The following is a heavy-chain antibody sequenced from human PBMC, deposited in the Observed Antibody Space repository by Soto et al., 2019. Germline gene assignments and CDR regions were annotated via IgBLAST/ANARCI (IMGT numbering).Heavy chain of an antibody. Sequence: GASVKVSCKASGYTFTSYGISWVRQAPGQGLEWMGWINPNSGGTNYAQKFQGRVTMTRDTSISTAYMELSRLRSDDTAVYYCASDYYDSHWLLPNGYWGQGTLVTVSS. V-gene: IGHV1-2*02. CDR1: GYTFTSYG. D-gene: IGHD3-22*01. J-gene: IGHJ4*02. CDR2: INPNSGGT. CDR3: ASDYYDSHWLLPNGY.